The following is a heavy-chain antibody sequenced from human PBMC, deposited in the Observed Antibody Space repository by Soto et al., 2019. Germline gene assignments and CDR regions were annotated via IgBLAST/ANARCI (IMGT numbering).Heavy chain of an antibody. CDR2: INHSGST. J-gene: IGHJ4*02. V-gene: IGHV4-34*01. CDR1: GGSFSGYY. D-gene: IGHD6-6*01. CDR3: ARVGAARHFDY. Sequence: SETLSLTCAVYGGSFSGYYWSWIRQPPGKGLEWIGEINHSGSTNYNPSLKSRVTISVDTSKNQFSLKLSSVTAADTAVYYCARVGAARHFDYWGQGTLVTVSS.